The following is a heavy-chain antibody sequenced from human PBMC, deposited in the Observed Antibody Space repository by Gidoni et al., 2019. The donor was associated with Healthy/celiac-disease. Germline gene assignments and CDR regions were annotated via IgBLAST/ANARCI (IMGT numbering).Heavy chain of an antibody. V-gene: IGHV3-23*01. J-gene: IGHJ6*02. CDR1: GFTFSSYA. CDR2: ISGSGGST. Sequence: EVQLLESGGGLVQPGGSLRLSCAASGFTFSSYAMSWVRQAPGKGLEWVSAISGSGGSTYYADSVKGRFTISRDNSKNTLYLQMNSLRAEDTAVYYCAKVGLRKAAYYYGMDVWGQGTTVTVSS. CDR3: AKVGLRKAAYYYGMDV.